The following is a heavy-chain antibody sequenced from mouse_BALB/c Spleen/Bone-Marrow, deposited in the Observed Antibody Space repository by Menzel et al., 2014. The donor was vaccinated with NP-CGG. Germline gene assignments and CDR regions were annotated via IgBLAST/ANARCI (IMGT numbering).Heavy chain of an antibody. CDR1: GYTFTIYW. V-gene: IGHV1-7*01. CDR2: IDPATGYT. J-gene: IGHJ3*01. Sequence: QVQLQQSGAELAKPGASVKMSCKASGYTFTIYWIPGVKRRPGRGWDGMDTIDPATGYTEYNQKFKDKATLTADKSSSTAYMQLSSLTSEDSAVYYCARSGTVVDPALIYWGQGTLVTVSA. CDR3: ARSGTVVDPALIY. D-gene: IGHD1-1*01.